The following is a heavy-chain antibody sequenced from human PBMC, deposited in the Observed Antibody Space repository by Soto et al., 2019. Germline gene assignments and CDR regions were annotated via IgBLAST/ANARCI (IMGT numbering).Heavy chain of an antibody. V-gene: IGHV1-69*13. D-gene: IGHD6-19*01. CDR2: IIPIFGTA. J-gene: IGHJ4*02. CDR3: ARDVAVAGAYDY. Sequence: ASVKVSCKASGGTFSSYAISWVRQAPGQGLEWMGGIIPIFGTANYAQKFQGRVTITADESTSTAYMELSSLRSEDTAVYYCARDVAVAGAYDYWGQGTLVTVSS. CDR1: GGTFSSYA.